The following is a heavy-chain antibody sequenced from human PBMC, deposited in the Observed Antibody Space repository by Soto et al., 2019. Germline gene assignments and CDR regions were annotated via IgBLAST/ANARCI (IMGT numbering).Heavy chain of an antibody. CDR1: GGTFSSYA. D-gene: IGHD3-10*01. V-gene: IGHV1-69*06. CDR2: IIPIFGTA. J-gene: IGHJ6*02. CDR3: ARDRALWFGELLHYYYYGMDV. Sequence: SVKVSCKASGGTFSSYAISWVRQAPGQGLEWMGGIIPIFGTANYAQKFQGRVTITADKSTSTAYMELSSLRSEDTAVYYCARDRALWFGELLHYYYYGMDVWGQGTTVTVSS.